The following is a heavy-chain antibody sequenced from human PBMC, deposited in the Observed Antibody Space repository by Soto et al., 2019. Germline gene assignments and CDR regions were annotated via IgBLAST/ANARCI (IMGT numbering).Heavy chain of an antibody. D-gene: IGHD6-19*01. Sequence: QVQLVESGGGVVQPGRSLRLSCAASGFTFGSYGMHWVRQAPGKGLEWVAVIWYDGSKKFYADSVKGRFTISRDNSKNTLYLQMNSLRGEDMAVYYCARDSSGWFVFDYWGQGTLVTVSS. V-gene: IGHV3-33*01. CDR2: IWYDGSKK. J-gene: IGHJ4*02. CDR3: ARDSSGWFVFDY. CDR1: GFTFGSYG.